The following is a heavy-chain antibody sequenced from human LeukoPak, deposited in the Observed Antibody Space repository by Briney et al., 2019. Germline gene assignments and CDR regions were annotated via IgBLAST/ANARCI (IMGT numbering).Heavy chain of an antibody. CDR2: IYPGDSGS. J-gene: IGHJ4*02. CDR3: ARREGTAYSSSWYPFDL. Sequence: GESLKISCKASEYTFTNYWIAWVRQLPGKGLEYMGIIYPGDSGSRYTPSFQGQVTISADKSIRTAYLQWSSLKASDTAMYYCARREGTAYSSSWYPFDLWGQGTMVTVSS. CDR1: EYTFTNYW. V-gene: IGHV5-51*01. D-gene: IGHD6-13*01.